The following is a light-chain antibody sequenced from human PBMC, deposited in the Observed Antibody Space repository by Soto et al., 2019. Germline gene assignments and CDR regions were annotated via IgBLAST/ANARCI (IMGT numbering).Light chain of an antibody. CDR2: GAS. CDR1: QSVSNNY. Sequence: EIVMTQSPATLSLSQGERATLSCRASQSVSNNYLAWYRQKPGQAPRLLIYGASNRATGIPDRFSGSGSGTDFTLTISRLEPEDFAVYYCQQYGSSPWTFGQGTKVDIK. J-gene: IGKJ1*01. CDR3: QQYGSSPWT. V-gene: IGKV3-20*01.